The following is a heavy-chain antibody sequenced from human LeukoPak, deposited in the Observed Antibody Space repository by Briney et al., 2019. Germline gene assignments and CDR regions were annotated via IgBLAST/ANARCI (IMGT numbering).Heavy chain of an antibody. J-gene: IGHJ4*02. CDR2: IYYSGST. CDR3: ASGVAATASFDY. V-gene: IGHV4-31*03. CDR1: GVSISSGGYY. D-gene: IGHD2-15*01. Sequence: SETLSLTCTVSGVSISSGGYYWSWIRQHPGKGLEWIGYIYYSGSTYYNPSLKSRVTISVDTSKNQFSLKLSSVTAADTAVYYCASGVAATASFDYWGQGTLVTVSS.